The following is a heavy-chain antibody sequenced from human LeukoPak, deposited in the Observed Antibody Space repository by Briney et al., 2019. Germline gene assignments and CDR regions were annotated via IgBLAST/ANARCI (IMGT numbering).Heavy chain of an antibody. CDR3: ARSSGRVAATPFDY. Sequence: PSETLSLACTVSGGSISSYYWSWIRQPPGEGLEWIGYFYYSGSTNYNPSLKSRVTISVDTSKNQFSLKLSSVTAADTAVYYCARSSGRVAATPFDYWGQGTLVTVSS. V-gene: IGHV4-59*01. J-gene: IGHJ4*02. D-gene: IGHD2-15*01. CDR1: GGSISSYY. CDR2: FYYSGST.